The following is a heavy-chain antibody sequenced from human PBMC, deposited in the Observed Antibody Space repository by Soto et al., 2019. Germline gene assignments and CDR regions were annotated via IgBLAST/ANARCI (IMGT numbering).Heavy chain of an antibody. J-gene: IGHJ4*02. CDR3: ARVYDSSGYEY. V-gene: IGHV2-26*01. CDR1: GFSLSNPRMG. CDR2: IFSNDDK. D-gene: IGHD3-22*01. Sequence: QVSLKESGPVLVKPTETLTLTCTVSGFSLSNPRMGVSWIRQLPGKALEWLAHIFSNDDKSYSTSLKSRVTISKDTSKSQVVLTMTNMDPVDTATYYCARVYDSSGYEYWGQGTLVTVSS.